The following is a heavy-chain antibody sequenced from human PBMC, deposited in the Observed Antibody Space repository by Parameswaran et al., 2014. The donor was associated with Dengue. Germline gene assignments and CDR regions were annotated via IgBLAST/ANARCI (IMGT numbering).Heavy chain of an antibody. CDR2: ISSSGGTT. J-gene: IGHJ3*02. CDR3: AKGAVHRYAFDI. CDR1: SNA. Sequence: SNARWIRQPPGKGLEWVSVISSSGGTTYYADSVKGRFTISRDNSKNTLYLQMNSLRAEDTAVYYCAKGAVHRYAFDIWGQGTMVTVSS. V-gene: IGHV3-23*01.